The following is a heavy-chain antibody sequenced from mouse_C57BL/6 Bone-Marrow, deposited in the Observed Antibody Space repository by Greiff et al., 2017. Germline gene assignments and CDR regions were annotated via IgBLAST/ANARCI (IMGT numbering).Heavy chain of an antibody. D-gene: IGHD2-2*01. Sequence: QVHVKQPGAELVKPGASVKLSCKASGYTFTSYWMQWVKQRPGQGLEWIGEIDPSDSYTNYNQKFKGKATLTVDTSSSTAYMQLSSLTSEDSAVYYCERSPSTMVTTGFAYWGQGTLVTVSA. J-gene: IGHJ3*01. V-gene: IGHV1-50*01. CDR3: ERSPSTMVTTGFAY. CDR2: IDPSDSYT. CDR1: GYTFTSYW.